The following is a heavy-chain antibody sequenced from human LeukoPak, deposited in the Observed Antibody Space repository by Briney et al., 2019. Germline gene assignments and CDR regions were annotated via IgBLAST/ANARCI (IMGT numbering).Heavy chain of an antibody. D-gene: IGHD6-6*01. J-gene: IGHJ5*02. CDR1: GFTFSSYA. CDR3: ARRYSSSSRAPWFDP. CDR2: ISGSGGST. Sequence: QPGGSLRLSCAASGFTFSSYAMSWVRQAPGKGLEWVSAISGSGGSTHYADSVKGRFTISRDNSKNTLYLQMDSLRADDTAVYYCARRYSSSSRAPWFDPWGQGILVTVSS. V-gene: IGHV3-23*01.